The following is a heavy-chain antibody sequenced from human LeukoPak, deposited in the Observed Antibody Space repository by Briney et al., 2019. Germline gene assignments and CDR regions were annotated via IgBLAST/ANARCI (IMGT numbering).Heavy chain of an antibody. V-gene: IGHV3-74*01. D-gene: IGHD3-3*01. CDR3: ARDSLHYDFWRGGLINQGMDV. J-gene: IGHJ6*02. CDR1: GFTFSSYW. CDR2: INSDGSST. Sequence: GGSLRLSCAASGFTFSSYWMHWVRQAPGKGLVWVSRINSDGSSTSYADSVKGRFTISRDNAKNTLYLQMNSLRAEDTAVYYCARDSLHYDFWRGGLINQGMDVWGQGTTVTVSS.